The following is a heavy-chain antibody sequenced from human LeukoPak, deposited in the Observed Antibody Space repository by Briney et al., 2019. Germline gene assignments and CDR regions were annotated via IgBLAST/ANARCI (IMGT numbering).Heavy chain of an antibody. CDR1: GFTVSSNY. J-gene: IGHJ4*02. Sequence: GGSLRLSCAASGFTVSSNYMSWVRQAPGKGLEWVSVIYSGGSTYYADSVKGRFTTSRDNSKNTLYLQMNSLRAEDTAVYYCARSFGWPGSWSYSVDYYFDYWGQGTLVTVSS. V-gene: IGHV3-53*01. D-gene: IGHD2-21*01. CDR2: IYSGGST. CDR3: ARSFGWPGSWSYSVDYYFDY.